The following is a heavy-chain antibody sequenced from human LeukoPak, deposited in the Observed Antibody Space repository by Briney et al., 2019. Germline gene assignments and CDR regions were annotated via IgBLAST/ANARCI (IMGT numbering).Heavy chain of an antibody. V-gene: IGHV3-43D*03. Sequence: PGGSLRLSCAASGFTFDDYAMHWVRQAPGKGLEWVSLISWDGGSTYYADSVKGRFTISRDNSKNSLYLQMNSLRAEDTALYYCAKDNGYSGYDGPDYWGQGTLVTVSS. CDR1: GFTFDDYA. J-gene: IGHJ4*02. CDR2: ISWDGGST. D-gene: IGHD5-12*01. CDR3: AKDNGYSGYDGPDY.